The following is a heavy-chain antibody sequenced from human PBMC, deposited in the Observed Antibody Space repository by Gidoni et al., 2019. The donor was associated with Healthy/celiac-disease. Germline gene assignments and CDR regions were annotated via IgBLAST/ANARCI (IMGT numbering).Heavy chain of an antibody. V-gene: IGHV3-33*01. CDR3: ARDEAVRGVVYYFDY. Sequence: QVQLVESGGGVVQPGRSRRRSCAASGFTFSSYGMHWVRQAPGKGLEWVAVIWYDGSNKYYADSVKGRFTISRDNSKNTLYLQMNSLRAEDTAVYYCARDEAVRGVVYYFDYWGQGTLVTVSS. CDR1: GFTFSSYG. D-gene: IGHD3-10*01. CDR2: IWYDGSNK. J-gene: IGHJ4*02.